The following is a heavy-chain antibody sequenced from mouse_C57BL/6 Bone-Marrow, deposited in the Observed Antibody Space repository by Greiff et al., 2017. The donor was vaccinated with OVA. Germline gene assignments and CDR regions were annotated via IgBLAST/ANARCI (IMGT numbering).Heavy chain of an antibody. J-gene: IGHJ4*01. CDR3: TNYYGSNYAKDY. D-gene: IGHD1-1*01. CDR1: GYTFTSYW. Sequence: VQLQQSGTVLARPGASVKMSCKTSGYTFTSYWMHWVKQRPGQGLEWIGAIYPGNSDTSYNQKFKGKAKLTAVTSASTAYMELSSLTNEDSAVYYCTNYYGSNYAKDYWGQGTSVTVSA. V-gene: IGHV1-5*01. CDR2: IYPGNSDT.